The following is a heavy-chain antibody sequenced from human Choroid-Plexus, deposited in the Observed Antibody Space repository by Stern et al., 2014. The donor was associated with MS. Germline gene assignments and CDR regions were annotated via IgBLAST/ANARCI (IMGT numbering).Heavy chain of an antibody. J-gene: IGHJ5*02. CDR3: AKDRQYLTYFFDH. D-gene: IGHD2/OR15-2a*01. CDR1: GFTFGSCA. V-gene: IGHV3-30*18. Sequence: QDQLVQSGGGVVQPGRPLRLSCVASGFTFGSCAMHWVRQAPAKGLGWVSGVSYYGSNKYYAGSVKGRFTISRDNSQNTLYMQMSSLRPEDTAVYYCAKDRQYLTYFFDHWGQGSLVTVSS. CDR2: VSYYGSNK.